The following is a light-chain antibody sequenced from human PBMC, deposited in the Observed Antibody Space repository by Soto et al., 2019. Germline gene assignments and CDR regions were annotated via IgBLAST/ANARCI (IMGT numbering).Light chain of an antibody. V-gene: IGLV2-11*01. CDR1: SSDVGGYNY. Sequence: QSVLTQTRSVSGSPGQSVTISCTGSSSDVGGYNYVSWYQHHPGKAPKVVIYDVSQRPSGVPDRFSGSKSGNTASLTISGLQAEDEADYYCCSYAGSYTFVFGSGTKLTVL. CDR2: DVS. J-gene: IGLJ1*01. CDR3: CSYAGSYTFV.